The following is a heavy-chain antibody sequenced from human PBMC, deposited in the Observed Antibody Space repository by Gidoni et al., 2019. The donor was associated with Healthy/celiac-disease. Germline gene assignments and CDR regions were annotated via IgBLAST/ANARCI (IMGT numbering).Heavy chain of an antibody. CDR3: ARKVAAAGPQYWYFDL. D-gene: IGHD6-13*01. Sequence: QVQLQESGPGLVKPSATLSLTCTVTGGSISSYYWSWIRQPPGKGLEWIGYIYSSGSTNYNPSLKSRVTISVDTSKNQFSLKLSSVTAADTAVYYCARKVAAAGPQYWYFDLWGRGTLVTVSS. J-gene: IGHJ2*01. V-gene: IGHV4-59*01. CDR1: GGSISSYY. CDR2: IYSSGST.